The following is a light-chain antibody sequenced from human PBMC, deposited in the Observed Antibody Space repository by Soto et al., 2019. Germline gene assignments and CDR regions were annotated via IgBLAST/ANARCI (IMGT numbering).Light chain of an antibody. CDR3: SSYTGRNTFV. CDR2: DVS. Sequence: QSALTQPASVSGSPGQSITISCTGTNSDVGGYTYVSWYQQHPGKAPKLMIYDVSDRPSGVSNRCSGSKSGNTASLTISGVQAEDEADYYCSSYTGRNTFVFGTGTKLTVL. V-gene: IGLV2-14*01. CDR1: NSDVGGYTY. J-gene: IGLJ1*01.